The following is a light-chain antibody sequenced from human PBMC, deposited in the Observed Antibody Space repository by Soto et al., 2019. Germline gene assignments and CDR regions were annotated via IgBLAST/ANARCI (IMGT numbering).Light chain of an antibody. CDR1: QAISSY. V-gene: IGKV1-8*01. CDR2: AAS. J-gene: IGKJ1*01. CDR3: QQYYSNPHT. Sequence: AIRMTQSPSSFSASTGDRVTVTCRASQAISSYLAWYQQKPGKAPKLLIYAASTLQSGVPSRFSGSGSGTAFSLTISCLQSEDLETDDWQQYYSNPHTFGHAPKVEIK.